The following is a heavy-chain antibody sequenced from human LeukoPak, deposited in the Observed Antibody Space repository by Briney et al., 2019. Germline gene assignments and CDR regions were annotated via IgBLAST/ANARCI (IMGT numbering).Heavy chain of an antibody. V-gene: IGHV3-23*01. CDR2: LSDSGVYT. Sequence: GGSLRLSCAASGFTFSNYAMTWVRQAPGKGLEWVSILSDSGVYTYYADSVKGRFTVSRDNSKNTLYLQMNSLRAEDTAVYFCAKDMVRGYYFDCWGQGTLITVSS. J-gene: IGHJ4*02. CDR1: GFTFSNYA. CDR3: AKDMVRGYYFDC. D-gene: IGHD3-10*01.